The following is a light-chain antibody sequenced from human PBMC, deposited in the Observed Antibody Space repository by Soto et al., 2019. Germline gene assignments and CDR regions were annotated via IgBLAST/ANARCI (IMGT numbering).Light chain of an antibody. J-gene: IGKJ1*01. Sequence: DIQMTQSPSTLSASVGDRVTITCRASQSISSWLAWYQQKPGKAPKLLIYDASSLESGVPSRFSGSGYGTEFTLTISGLQPDDFATYSCQQYNNYPWAFGQGTKVEIK. CDR3: QQYNNYPWA. CDR2: DAS. V-gene: IGKV1-5*01. CDR1: QSISSW.